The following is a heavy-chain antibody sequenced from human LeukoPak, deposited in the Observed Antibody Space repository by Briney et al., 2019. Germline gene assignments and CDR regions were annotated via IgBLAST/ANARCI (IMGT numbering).Heavy chain of an antibody. Sequence: SETLSLTCTVSGGSISSSSYYWGWIRQPPGKGLEWIGSIYYSGSTYYNPSLKCRVTISVDTSKNQFSLKLSSVTAADTAVYYCARLKDYFNAADYWGQGTLVAVSS. CDR1: GGSISSSSYY. CDR3: ARLKDYFNAADY. V-gene: IGHV4-39*01. CDR2: IYYSGST. J-gene: IGHJ4*02. D-gene: IGHD2/OR15-2a*01.